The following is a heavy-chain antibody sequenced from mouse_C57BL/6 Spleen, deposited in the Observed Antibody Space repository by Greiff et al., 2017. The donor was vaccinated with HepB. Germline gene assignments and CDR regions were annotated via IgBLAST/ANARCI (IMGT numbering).Heavy chain of an antibody. J-gene: IGHJ2*01. CDR1: GYAFSSYW. D-gene: IGHD1-1*01. V-gene: IGHV1-80*01. CDR2: IYPGDGDT. Sequence: VQRVESGAELVKPGASVKISCKASGYAFSSYWMNWVKQRPGKGLEWIGQIYPGDGDTNYNGKFKGKATLTADKSSSTAYMQLSSLTSEDSAVYFCARGYYGSSHDYWGQGTTLTVSS. CDR3: ARGYYGSSHDY.